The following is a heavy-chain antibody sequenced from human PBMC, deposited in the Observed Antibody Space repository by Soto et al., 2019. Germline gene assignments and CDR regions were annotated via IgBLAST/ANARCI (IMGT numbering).Heavy chain of an antibody. V-gene: IGHV1-69*06. CDR2: IIPIFGTA. CDR1: GGTFSSYA. Sequence: SVKVSCKASGGTFSSYAISWVRQAPGQGLEWMGGIIPIFGTANYAQKFQGRVTITADKSTSTAYMELSSLRSEDTAVYYCAREKYCSSTSCYHFDYWGQGTLVTVSS. CDR3: AREKYCSSTSCYHFDY. J-gene: IGHJ4*02. D-gene: IGHD2-2*01.